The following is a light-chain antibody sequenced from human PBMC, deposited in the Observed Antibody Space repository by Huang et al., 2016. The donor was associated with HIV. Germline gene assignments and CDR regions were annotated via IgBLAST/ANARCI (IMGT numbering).Light chain of an antibody. CDR1: QNISSW. V-gene: IGKV1-5*03. CDR3: QYGET. J-gene: IGKJ1*01. CDR2: KIS. Sequence: DIQLTQSPSTLSASVGDRLTTTCRASQNISSWLAWYQQKPGKAPKLLIYKISSLESGVPSRFSGSGSGTKFTLTINSLQPDDIGTYYCQYGETFGQGSKVGVK.